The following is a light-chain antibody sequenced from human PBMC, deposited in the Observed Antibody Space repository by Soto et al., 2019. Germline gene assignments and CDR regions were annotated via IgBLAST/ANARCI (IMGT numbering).Light chain of an antibody. CDR1: QSVSSY. CDR2: DAS. CDR3: QQRSNWPPIT. Sequence: PGERATLSCRASQSVSSYLAWYQQKPGQAPRLLIYDASSRATGIPARFSGSGSGTDFTLTISSLEPEDFAIYYCQQRSNWPPITFGQGTRLEIK. V-gene: IGKV3-11*01. J-gene: IGKJ5*01.